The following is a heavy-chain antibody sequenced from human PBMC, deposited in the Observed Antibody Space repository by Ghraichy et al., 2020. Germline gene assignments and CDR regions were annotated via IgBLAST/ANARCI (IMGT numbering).Heavy chain of an antibody. CDR1: GFTFSSYS. CDR2: ISSSSTI. CDR3: ARSSWFDY. V-gene: IGHV3-48*02. J-gene: IGHJ4*02. Sequence: GSLRLSCAASGFTFSSYSMNWVRQAPGKGLEWVSYISSSSTIYYADSVKGRFTISRDNAKNSLYLQMNSLRDEDTAVYYCARSSWFDYWGQGTLVTVSS. D-gene: IGHD6-13*01.